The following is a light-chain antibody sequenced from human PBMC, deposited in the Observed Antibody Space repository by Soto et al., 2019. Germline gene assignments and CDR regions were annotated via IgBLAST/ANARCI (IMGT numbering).Light chain of an antibody. CDR1: SNDFSGYNY. CDR2: EVS. Sequence: QAVLTQPPSASGSPGQSVTISCTGTSNDFSGYNYVSWYQQHPGKAPKLIIFEVSERPSALPDRFSGSKPGSKASLTVSGVQAEDEAEYYCISYGGSNHVFGTGTKLTVL. CDR3: ISYGGSNHV. V-gene: IGLV2-8*01. J-gene: IGLJ1*01.